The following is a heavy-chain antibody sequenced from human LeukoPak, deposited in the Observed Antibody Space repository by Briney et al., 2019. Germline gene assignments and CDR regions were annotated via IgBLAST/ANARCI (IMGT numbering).Heavy chain of an antibody. V-gene: IGHV3-21*01. Sequence: GGSLRLSCAASGFTFSSYSMNWVRQAPGKGLEWVSSISRSSSYIYYADSVKGRFTNSRDNAKNSLYLQMNSLRAEDTAVYYCARSDGDYGIGAFDIWGQGKMVTVSS. D-gene: IGHD4-17*01. CDR1: GFTFSSYS. CDR3: ARSDGDYGIGAFDI. CDR2: ISRSSSYI. J-gene: IGHJ3*02.